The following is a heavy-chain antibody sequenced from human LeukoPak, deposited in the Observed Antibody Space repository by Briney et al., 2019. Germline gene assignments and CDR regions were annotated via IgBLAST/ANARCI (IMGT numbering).Heavy chain of an antibody. V-gene: IGHV4-34*01. D-gene: IGHD2-2*02. CDR2: INHSGST. J-gene: IGHJ4*02. Sequence: SETLSLTCAVYGGSFSGYYWSWIRQPPGKGLEWIGEINHSGSTNYNPSLKSRVTISVDTSKNQFSLKLSSVTAADTAVYYRARAKYCSSTSCYIPKFGIWGYWGQGTLVTVPS. CDR3: ARAKYCSSTSCYIPKFGIWGY. CDR1: GGSFSGYY.